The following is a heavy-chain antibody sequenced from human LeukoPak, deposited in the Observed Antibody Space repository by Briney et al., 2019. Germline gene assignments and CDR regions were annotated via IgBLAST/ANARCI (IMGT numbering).Heavy chain of an antibody. CDR1: GFTFSNYA. D-gene: IGHD6-19*01. J-gene: IGHJ3*02. CDR3: AKGWQWLIDAFDI. V-gene: IGHV3-23*01. CDR2: IGGSGEST. Sequence: GGSLRLSCKASGFTFSNYAMSWVRQAPGKGLEWVSAIGGSGESTYYGDSVKGRFSISRDNFKSKLYLQINSLRAEDTAVYYCAKGWQWLIDAFDIWGQGTMVTVSS.